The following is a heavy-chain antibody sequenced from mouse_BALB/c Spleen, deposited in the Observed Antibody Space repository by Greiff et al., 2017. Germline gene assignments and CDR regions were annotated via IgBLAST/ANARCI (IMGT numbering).Heavy chain of an antibody. Sequence: VQLQQSGTVLARPGASVKMSCKASGYSFTSYWMHWVKQRPGQGLEWFGAIYPGNSDTSYNQKFKGKAKLTAVTSASTAYMELSSLTNEDSAVYYCTDDYDGFAYWGQGTLVTVSA. D-gene: IGHD2-4*01. CDR2: IYPGNSDT. CDR3: TDDYDGFAY. CDR1: GYSFTSYW. J-gene: IGHJ3*01. V-gene: IGHV1-5*01.